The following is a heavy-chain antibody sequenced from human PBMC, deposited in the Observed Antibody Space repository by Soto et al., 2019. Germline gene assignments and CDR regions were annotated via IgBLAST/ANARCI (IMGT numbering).Heavy chain of an antibody. CDR3: ARGGHVVVVTAALDY. J-gene: IGHJ4*02. V-gene: IGHV1-46*01. CDR2: VNPSGGHT. D-gene: IGHD2-21*02. CDR1: GDTCTDYY. Sequence: QVQLMQSGAEVKKPGASVKVSCKASGDTCTDYYIHWVRQAPGQGLEWMGTVNPSGGHTTYAQHFLGRVTMTRDTSTSTIYMELTSLTSDDTAISYCARGGHVVVVTAALDYWGQGTLVTVSS.